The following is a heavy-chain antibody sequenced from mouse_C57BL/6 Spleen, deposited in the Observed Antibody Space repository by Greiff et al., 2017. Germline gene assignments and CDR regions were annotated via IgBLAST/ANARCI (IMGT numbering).Heavy chain of an antibody. Sequence: EVQRVESGAELVRPGASVKLSCTASGFNIKDDYMHWVKQRPEQGLEWIGWIDPENGDTEYASKFQGKATITADTSSNTAYLQLSSLTSEDTAVYYCVDYYGSLDYWGQGTTLTVSS. J-gene: IGHJ2*01. D-gene: IGHD1-1*01. CDR1: GFNIKDDY. V-gene: IGHV14-4*01. CDR3: VDYYGSLDY. CDR2: IDPENGDT.